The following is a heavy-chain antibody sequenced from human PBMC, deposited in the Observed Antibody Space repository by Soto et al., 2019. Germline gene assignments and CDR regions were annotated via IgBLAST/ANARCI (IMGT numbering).Heavy chain of an antibody. Sequence: VPVKVSSKAPGYTFTSYGKHWVRPPPGQRPEWTAGINAGNRKTNYSEKFHGRVTITRDTSPSTAYLVLISLTSQHTSVSYYAPAPNHNSAYYRHYYYGIEVWRQGTTVTV. CDR1: GYTFTSYG. J-gene: IGHJ6*01. D-gene: IGHD3-22*01. V-gene: IGHV1-3*01. CDR2: INAGNRKT. CDR3: APAPNHNSAYYRHYYYGIEV.